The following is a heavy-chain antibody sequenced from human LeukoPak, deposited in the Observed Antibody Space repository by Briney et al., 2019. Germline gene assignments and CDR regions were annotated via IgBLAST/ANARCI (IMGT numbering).Heavy chain of an antibody. CDR1: GFTFSSYA. V-gene: IGHV3-30*04. D-gene: IGHD2-2*01. Sequence: PGGSLRLSCAASGFTFSSYAMHWVRQAPGNGLEWVAVISYDGSNKYYADSVKGRFTISRDNSKNTLYLQMNSLRAEDTAVYYRARALRYCSSTSCYYFDYWGQGTLVTVSS. J-gene: IGHJ4*02. CDR2: ISYDGSNK. CDR3: ARALRYCSSTSCYYFDY.